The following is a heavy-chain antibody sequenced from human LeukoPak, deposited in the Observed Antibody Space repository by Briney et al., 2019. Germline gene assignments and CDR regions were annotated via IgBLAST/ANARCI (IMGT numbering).Heavy chain of an antibody. D-gene: IGHD2-8*01. J-gene: IGHJ5*02. CDR3: ARDQDGNDVGWFDP. CDR2: IKQDGSEK. CDR1: GFSFSKSW. Sequence: GGSLRLSCAASGFSFSKSWMSWVRQAPGKRLEWLADIKQDGSEKYYVDSVKGRFTISRDNAKNSMYLQMNNLRADDTAVYYCARDQDGNDVGWFDPWGQGTLVTVSS. V-gene: IGHV3-7*03.